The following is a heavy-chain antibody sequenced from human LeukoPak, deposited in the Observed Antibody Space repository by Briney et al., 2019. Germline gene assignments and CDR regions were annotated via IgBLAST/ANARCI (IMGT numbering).Heavy chain of an antibody. V-gene: IGHV3-11*01. Sequence: GGSLRLSCAASGFTFSDYYMSWIRQAPGKGLDWVSYISSIGRITHYVGSVKGRFTISRDNDKKSFNLQMNNLRAEDMAVYYCARAYYGRTTYTAYHFDDWGQGTLVTVSS. J-gene: IGHJ4*02. CDR2: ISSIGRIT. CDR1: GFTFSDYY. D-gene: IGHD3-10*01. CDR3: ARAYYGRTTYTAYHFDD.